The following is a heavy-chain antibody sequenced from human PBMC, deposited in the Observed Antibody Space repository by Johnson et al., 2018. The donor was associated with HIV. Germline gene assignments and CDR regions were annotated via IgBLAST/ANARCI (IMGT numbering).Heavy chain of an antibody. CDR3: ARGLTGEQVDI. V-gene: IGHV3-30*14. CDR1: GFPFRDSA. CDR2: IIFDGVYK. D-gene: IGHD3-16*01. J-gene: IGHJ3*02. Sequence: QVQLVESGGGVVQPGTSLTLSCAASGFPFRDSAMHWVRQAPGRGMEWLAVIIFDGVYKHHAESVRGRFTISRDNSKNTLYLQMNSLRAEDTAVYYCARGLTGEQVDIWGQGTMVTVSS.